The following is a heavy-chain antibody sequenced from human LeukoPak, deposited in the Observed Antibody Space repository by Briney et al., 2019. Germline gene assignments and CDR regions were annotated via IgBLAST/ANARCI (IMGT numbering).Heavy chain of an antibody. CDR1: GYTLTELS. J-gene: IGHJ4*02. Sequence: ASVKVSCKVSGYTLTELSMHWVRQAPGKGLEWMGGFDPEDGETIYAQKFQGRVTMTRNTSISTAYMELSSLRSEDTAVYYCARSGEIYGDYPDYWGQGTLVTVSS. CDR2: FDPEDGET. D-gene: IGHD4-17*01. V-gene: IGHV1-24*01. CDR3: ARSGEIYGDYPDY.